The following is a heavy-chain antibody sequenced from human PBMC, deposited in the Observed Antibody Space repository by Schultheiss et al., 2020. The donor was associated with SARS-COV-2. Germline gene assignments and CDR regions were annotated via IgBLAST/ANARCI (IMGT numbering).Heavy chain of an antibody. CDR1: GFTFSSYT. CDR2: IRSSGRDI. Sequence: GGSLRLSCAASGFTFSSYTFNWVRQAPGKGLEFVASIRSSGRDIYYADSMQGRFTVSRDNANNSLYLQMHSLRVEDTAVYYCVRDRSWWTPYNCFDLWGRGTLVTVSS. CDR3: VRDRSWWTPYNCFDL. D-gene: IGHD2-15*01. V-gene: IGHV3-21*01. J-gene: IGHJ5*02.